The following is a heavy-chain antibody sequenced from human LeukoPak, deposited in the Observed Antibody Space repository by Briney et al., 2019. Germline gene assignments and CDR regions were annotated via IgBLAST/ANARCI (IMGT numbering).Heavy chain of an antibody. D-gene: IGHD5/OR15-5a*01. Sequence: GESLRISCKGSVYSLTSYCIGWVRQMPGKGLEWVGIIYPGDSDTRYSPSFQGQVTISADKSISTAYLQLSSLKASDTAMYYCALLSVYDLPRDYWGQGTLVTVSS. CDR1: VYSLTSYC. CDR2: IYPGDSDT. CDR3: ALLSVYDLPRDY. J-gene: IGHJ4*02. V-gene: IGHV5-51*01.